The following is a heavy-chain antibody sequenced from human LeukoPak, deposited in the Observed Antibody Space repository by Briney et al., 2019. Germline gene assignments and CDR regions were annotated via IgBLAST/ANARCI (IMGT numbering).Heavy chain of an antibody. D-gene: IGHD3-10*01. V-gene: IGHV4-59*01. CDR3: ARVFDSGSQAYFYYMDV. J-gene: IGHJ6*03. CDR1: GGSISTYY. Sequence: SETLSLTCTVSGGSISTYYWSWIRQPPGKGLEWIGYIYSSGSTNYNPSLKSRVTMSVDTSKNQFSLKVSSVTAADTAVYYCARVFDSGSQAYFYYMDVWGKGTTVTIFS. CDR2: IYSSGST.